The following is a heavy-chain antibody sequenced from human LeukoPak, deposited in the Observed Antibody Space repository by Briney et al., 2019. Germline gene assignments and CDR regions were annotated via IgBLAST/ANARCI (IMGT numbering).Heavy chain of an antibody. V-gene: IGHV3-30*03. D-gene: IGHD3-3*01. CDR2: ISHDGTDK. J-gene: IGHJ4*02. CDR3: ARGITYYDFWSGFTDYFDY. CDR1: GFTFSNYG. Sequence: QPGRSLRLSCAVSGFTFSNYGMHWVRQAPGKGLEWAAVISHDGTDKYYADPVKGRFTISRDNSKNTLYLQMNSLRAEDTAVYYCARGITYYDFWSGFTDYFDYWGQGTLVTVSS.